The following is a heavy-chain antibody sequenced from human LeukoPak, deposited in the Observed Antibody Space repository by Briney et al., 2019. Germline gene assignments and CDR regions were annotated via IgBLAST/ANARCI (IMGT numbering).Heavy chain of an antibody. CDR3: ARVGYVGVVPAADNWFDP. CDR2: INHSGST. J-gene: IGHJ5*02. V-gene: IGHV4-34*01. CDR1: GGSFSGYY. D-gene: IGHD2-2*01. Sequence: PSETLSLTCAVYGGSFSGYYWSWIRQPPGKGLEWIGEINHSGSTNYNPSLKSRVIISVDTSENQFSLKLSSVTAADTAVYYCARVGYVGVVPAADNWFDPWGQGTLVTVSS.